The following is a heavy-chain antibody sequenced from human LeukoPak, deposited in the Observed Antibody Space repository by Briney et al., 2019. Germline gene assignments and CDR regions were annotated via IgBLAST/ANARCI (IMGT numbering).Heavy chain of an antibody. V-gene: IGHV3-74*03. CDR2: ISSDGSVT. CDR1: GFSFTNYW. J-gene: IGHJ4*02. Sequence: GGSLRLSCAVSGFSFTNYWMHWVRQDPGKGLVWVSYISSDGSVTKYADSVKGRFAISRDNAVNTLYLQMNSLRVEDTAVYYCVRGSLRLPRSTPDYWGQGTLVTVSS. CDR3: VRGSLRLPRSTPDY. D-gene: IGHD2-21*02.